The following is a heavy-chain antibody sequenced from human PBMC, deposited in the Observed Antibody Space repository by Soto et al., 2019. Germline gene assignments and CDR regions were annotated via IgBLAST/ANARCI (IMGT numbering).Heavy chain of an antibody. J-gene: IGHJ4*02. CDR1: GGCISSYY. CDR3: ARGFADSSGWYY. Sequence: SETLSLTCTVCGGCISSYYWSWIRQPPGKGLEWIGYIYYSGSTNYNPSLKSRVTISVDTSKNQFSRKLSSVTAADTAVYYCARGFADSSGWYYWGQGTLVTVSS. V-gene: IGHV4-59*01. D-gene: IGHD6-19*01. CDR2: IYYSGST.